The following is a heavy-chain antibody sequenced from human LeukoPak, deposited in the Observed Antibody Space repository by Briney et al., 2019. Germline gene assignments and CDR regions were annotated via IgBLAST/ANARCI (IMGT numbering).Heavy chain of an antibody. J-gene: IGHJ5*02. CDR1: GGSFSGYY. D-gene: IGHD3-10*01. V-gene: IGHV4-34*01. CDR2: INHSGST. CDR3: ARERPPYHGSGRQYNWFDP. Sequence: PSETLSLTCAVYGGSFSGYYWRWIRQPPGKGLEWIGEINHSGSTNYNPSLKSRVTISVDTSKNQFSLKLSSVTAADTAVYYCARERPPYHGSGRQYNWFDPWGQGTLVTVSS.